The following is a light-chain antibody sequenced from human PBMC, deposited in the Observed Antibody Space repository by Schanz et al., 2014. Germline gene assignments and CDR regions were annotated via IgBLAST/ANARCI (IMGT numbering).Light chain of an antibody. V-gene: IGLV2-8*01. CDR3: SSYAGSSFYV. CDR2: AVS. Sequence: QSALTQPASVSGSPGQSITISCTGTSSDVGGYNFVSWYQQHPGKAPKLMIYAVSQRPSGVPDRFSGSKSGNTASLTVSGLQAEDEADYYCSSYAGSSFYVFGTGTKLTVL. J-gene: IGLJ1*01. CDR1: SSDVGGYNF.